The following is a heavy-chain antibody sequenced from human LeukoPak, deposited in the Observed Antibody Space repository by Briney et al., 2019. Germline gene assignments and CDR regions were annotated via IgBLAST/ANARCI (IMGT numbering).Heavy chain of an antibody. CDR2: IYYSVNT. V-gene: IGHV4-59*01. J-gene: IGHJ4*02. CDR3: ARVGSGCFDY. Sequence: SETLSLTCTVSGGSISTYYWSWIRQPPGKGLEWIGYIYYSVNTNYNPSLKSRITISIDTSKNQFSLRLSSVTAADTAVYYCARVGSGCFDYWGQGTLVTVSS. CDR1: GGSISTYY. D-gene: IGHD6-19*01.